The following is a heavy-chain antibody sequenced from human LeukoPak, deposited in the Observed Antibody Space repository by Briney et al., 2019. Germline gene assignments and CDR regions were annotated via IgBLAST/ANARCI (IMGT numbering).Heavy chain of an antibody. CDR1: GFTFSSYG. CDR2: ISYDGSNK. Sequence: GGSLRLSCAASGFTFSSYGMHWVRQAPGKGLEWVAVISYDGSNKYYADSVKGRFTISRDNSKNTLYLQMNSLRAEDTAVYYCAREQLDAEYLQHWGQGTLVTVSS. J-gene: IGHJ1*01. CDR3: AREQLDAEYLQH. V-gene: IGHV3-30*03. D-gene: IGHD6-13*01.